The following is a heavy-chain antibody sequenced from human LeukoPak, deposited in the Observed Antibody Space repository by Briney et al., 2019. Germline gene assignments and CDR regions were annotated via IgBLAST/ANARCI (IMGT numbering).Heavy chain of an antibody. J-gene: IGHJ3*01. V-gene: IGHV3-74*01. Sequence: GGSLRLSCAASGFTFSTYWMHWVRQAPGKGLVWVSHIKTDGSSTTYADSVKGRFTISRDNAKNTLYLQMNSLRVEDTAVYYCATMWGSWGQGTMVTVSS. CDR1: GFTFSTYW. D-gene: IGHD1-26*01. CDR2: IKTDGSST. CDR3: ATMWGS.